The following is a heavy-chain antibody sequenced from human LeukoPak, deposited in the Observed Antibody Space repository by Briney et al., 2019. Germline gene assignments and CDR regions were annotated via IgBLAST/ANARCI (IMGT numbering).Heavy chain of an antibody. CDR2: IRYDGSNK. J-gene: IGHJ3*02. V-gene: IGHV3-30*02. Sequence: GGSLRLSCAASGFTFSSYGMHWVRQAPGKVLEWVAFIRYDGSNKYYADSVKGRFTISRDNSKNTLYLQMNSLRAEDTAVYYCCSVVVVPDAFDIWGQGTMVTVSS. CDR1: GFTFSSYG. D-gene: IGHD3-22*01. CDR3: CSVVVVPDAFDI.